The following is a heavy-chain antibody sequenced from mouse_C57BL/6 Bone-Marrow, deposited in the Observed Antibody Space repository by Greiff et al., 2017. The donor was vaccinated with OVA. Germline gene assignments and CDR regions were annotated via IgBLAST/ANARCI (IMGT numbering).Heavy chain of an antibody. D-gene: IGHD1-1*01. J-gene: IGHJ3*01. CDR1: GYTFTSYW. CDR2: IDPSDSET. CDR3: ARVLRWCAY. V-gene: IGHV1-52*01. Sequence: QVQLQQPGAELVKPGASVKMSCKASGYTFTSYWMHWVKQRPIQGLEWIGNIDPSDSETHYNQKFKDKATLTVDKSSSTAYMQLSSLTSEDSAVYYCARVLRWCAYWGQGTLVTVSA.